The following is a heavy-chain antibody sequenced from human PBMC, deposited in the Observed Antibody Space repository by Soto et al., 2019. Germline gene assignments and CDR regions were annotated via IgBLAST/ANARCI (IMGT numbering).Heavy chain of an antibody. CDR3: AIYEEYYDILTGYPYNWFDP. CDR1: GFTFSSYG. Sequence: GGSPRLSCAASGFTFSSYGMHWVRQAPGKGLERAAVIWYDGSNKYYADSVKGRFTISRDNSKNTLYLQMNSLRAEDTAVYYCAIYEEYYDILTGYPYNWFDPWGQGTLVTVSS. J-gene: IGHJ5*02. V-gene: IGHV3-33*01. D-gene: IGHD3-9*01. CDR2: IWYDGSNK.